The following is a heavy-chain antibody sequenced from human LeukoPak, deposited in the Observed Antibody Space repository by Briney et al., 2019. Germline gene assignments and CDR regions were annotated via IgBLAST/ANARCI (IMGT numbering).Heavy chain of an antibody. J-gene: IGHJ4*02. CDR3: ARSDDYVWGSYRYTPFDY. Sequence: GESLKISCKGSGYSFTSYWIGWVRQMPGKGLEWMGFIYPGDSDTRYSPSFQGQVTISADKSISTAYLQWSSLKASDTAMYYCARSDDYVWGSYRYTPFDYWGQGTLVTVSS. CDR1: GYSFTSYW. CDR2: IYPGDSDT. V-gene: IGHV5-51*01. D-gene: IGHD3-16*02.